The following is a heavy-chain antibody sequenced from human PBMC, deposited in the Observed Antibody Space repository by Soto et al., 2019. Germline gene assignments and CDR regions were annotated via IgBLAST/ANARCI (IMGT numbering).Heavy chain of an antibody. CDR1: GYTFTCYY. CDR3: ARDRGEVAAAGYYYYYYGMDV. V-gene: IGHV1-2*04. CDR2: INPNSGGT. Sequence: XSVKVSCKASGYTFTCYYMHWVRQAPGQGLEWMGWINPNSGGTNYAQKFQGWVTMTRDTSISTAYMELSRLRSDDTAVYYCARDRGEVAAAGYYYYYYGMDVWGQGTTVTVSS. J-gene: IGHJ6*02. D-gene: IGHD6-13*01.